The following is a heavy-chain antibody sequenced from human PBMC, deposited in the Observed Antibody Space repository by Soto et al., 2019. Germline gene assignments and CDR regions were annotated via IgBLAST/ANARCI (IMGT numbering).Heavy chain of an antibody. D-gene: IGHD7-27*01. Sequence: GESLKISCSASGFTFSSYAMHWVRQAPGKGLEYVSAISSNGGSTYYADSVKGRFTISRDNSKNTLYLQMSSLRAEDTAVYYCVKEDKLGIYFDYWGQGTLVTVSS. J-gene: IGHJ4*02. CDR3: VKEDKLGIYFDY. V-gene: IGHV3-64D*09. CDR1: GFTFSSYA. CDR2: ISSNGGST.